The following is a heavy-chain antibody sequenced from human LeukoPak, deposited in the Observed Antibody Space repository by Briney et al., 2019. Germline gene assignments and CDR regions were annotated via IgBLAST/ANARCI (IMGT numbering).Heavy chain of an antibody. J-gene: IGHJ4*02. D-gene: IGHD2-2*01. V-gene: IGHV1-18*01. CDR3: ARDGTSTDDY. CDR1: GGTFSSYA. CDR2: ISGNNDNP. Sequence: ATVKVSCKASGGTFSSYAISWVRQAPGQGLEWMGWISGNNDNPNYGQKFQGRFTVTTDSSTSKAYMELRNLRFDDTAVYYCARDGTSTDDYWGQGTLVTVSA.